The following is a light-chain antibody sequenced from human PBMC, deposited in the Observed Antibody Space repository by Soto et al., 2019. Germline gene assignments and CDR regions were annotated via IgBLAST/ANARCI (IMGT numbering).Light chain of an antibody. CDR2: LNSDGSH. CDR3: QTWGTGIPVV. J-gene: IGLJ2*01. V-gene: IGLV4-69*01. CDR1: SGHSSYV. Sequence: QPVLTQSPSASASLGASVKLTCTLSSGHSSYVIAWHQQQPEKGPRYLMNLNSDGSHSKGDGIPDRFSGSSSGAERYLTISSLQSEDEADYYCQTWGTGIPVVFRGGTQLTVL.